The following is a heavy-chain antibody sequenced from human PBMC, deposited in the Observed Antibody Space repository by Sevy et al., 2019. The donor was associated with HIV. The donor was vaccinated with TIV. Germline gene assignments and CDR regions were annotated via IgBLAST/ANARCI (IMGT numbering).Heavy chain of an antibody. J-gene: IGHJ6*02. Sequence: SETMSLTCTVSGGSISSYYWSWIRQPPGKGLEWIGYIYYSGSTNYNPSLKSRVTISVDTSKNQFSLKLSSVTAADTAVYYCARFGRYDFWSGYFQRYGMDVWGQGTTVTVSS. CDR2: IYYSGST. CDR3: ARFGRYDFWSGYFQRYGMDV. D-gene: IGHD3-3*01. CDR1: GGSISSYY. V-gene: IGHV4-59*01.